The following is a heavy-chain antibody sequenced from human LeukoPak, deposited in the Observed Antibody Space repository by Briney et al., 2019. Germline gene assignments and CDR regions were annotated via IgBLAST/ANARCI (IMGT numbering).Heavy chain of an antibody. CDR2: IYPDDSDT. CDR3: ATLTTHFYDRRFDAFDV. Sequence: GESLKISCKDSGHSLITNWFGWVRQMPGKGLEWMGIIYPDDSDTIYSPSFQGQVTISADKSISTAYLQWSSLKASDTAMYYCATLTTHFYDRRFDAFDVWGQGTMVIVSS. J-gene: IGHJ3*01. D-gene: IGHD2/OR15-2a*01. V-gene: IGHV5-51*01. CDR1: GHSLITNW.